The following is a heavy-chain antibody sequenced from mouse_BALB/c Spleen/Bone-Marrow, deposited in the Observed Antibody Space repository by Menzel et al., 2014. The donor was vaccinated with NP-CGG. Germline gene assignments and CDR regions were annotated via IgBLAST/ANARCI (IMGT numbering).Heavy chain of an antibody. CDR2: ISYSGST. V-gene: IGHV3-8*02. CDR1: GDSITSGY. CDR3: ATYDGYYFDY. Sequence: EVKLVESGPSLVKPSQTLSLTCSVSGDSITSGYRNWIRKFPGNKLEYMGYISYSGSTYYNPSLKSRISITRDTSKNHYYLQLNSVTAEDSATYYCATYDGYYFDYWGQGTTLTVSS. J-gene: IGHJ2*01. D-gene: IGHD1-2*01.